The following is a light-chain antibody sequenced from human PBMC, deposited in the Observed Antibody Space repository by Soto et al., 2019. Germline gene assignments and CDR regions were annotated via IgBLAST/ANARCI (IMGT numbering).Light chain of an antibody. CDR2: DAS. V-gene: IGKV1-33*01. J-gene: IGKJ2*01. Sequence: DIQMTQSPSSLSASVGDRVTITCQASQDISNYLNWYQQKPGKDPKLLIYDASNLETGVPSRLSGSGSGTEFTLTISILQPEDIATYYCQQYDNLPAFGQGTKLEI. CDR3: QQYDNLPA. CDR1: QDISNY.